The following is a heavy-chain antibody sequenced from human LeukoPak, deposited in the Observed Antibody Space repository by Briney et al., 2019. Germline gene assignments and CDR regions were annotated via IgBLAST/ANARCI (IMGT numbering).Heavy chain of an antibody. D-gene: IGHD5/OR15-5a*01. V-gene: IGHV4-59*12. CDR3: ASVYGRYPFDY. Sequence: SETLSLTCTVSGGSISSYYWSWIRQPPGPGLELIGYSYYSCSTSYNPSLKIRVSRSVYTAKNQYSLKLSSVTAADTAVYYCASVYGRYPFDYWGQGTLVTVSS. J-gene: IGHJ4*02. CDR1: GGSISSYY. CDR2: SYYSCST.